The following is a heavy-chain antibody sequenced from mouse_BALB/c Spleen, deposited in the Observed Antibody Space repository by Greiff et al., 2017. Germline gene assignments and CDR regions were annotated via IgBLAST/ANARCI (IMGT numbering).Heavy chain of an antibody. Sequence: EVQGVESGPGLVKPSQSLSLTCTVTGYSITSDYAWNWIRQFPGNKLEWMGYISYSGSTSYNPSLKSRISITRDTSKNQFFLQLNSVTTEDTATYDCARGDYGSDWYFDVWGAGTTVTVSS. J-gene: IGHJ1*01. CDR3: ARGDYGSDWYFDV. CDR1: GYSITSDYA. CDR2: ISYSGST. D-gene: IGHD1-1*01. V-gene: IGHV3-2*02.